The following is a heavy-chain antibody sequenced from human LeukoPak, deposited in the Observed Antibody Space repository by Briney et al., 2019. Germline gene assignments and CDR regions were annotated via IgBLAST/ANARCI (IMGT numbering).Heavy chain of an antibody. J-gene: IGHJ3*02. CDR1: GGSISSYY. Sequence: PSETLSLTCTVCGGSISSYYWSWMRQPAGKGLEWIGRIYTSGSTNYNPSLKSRVTMSVDTSKNQFTLKLSSVTAADTAVYYCARDRGYHAAGGYDAFDIWGQGTMVTVSS. V-gene: IGHV4-4*07. D-gene: IGHD6-13*01. CDR3: ARDRGYHAAGGYDAFDI. CDR2: IYTSGST.